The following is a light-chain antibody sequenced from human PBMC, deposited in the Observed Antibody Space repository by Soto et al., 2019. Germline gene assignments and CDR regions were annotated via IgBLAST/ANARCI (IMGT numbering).Light chain of an antibody. V-gene: IGKV1-39*01. J-gene: IGKJ2*02. Sequence: IQMTQSPSSMSASVGDRVTMSCRASRTISSYLIWYQQKPGKAPQLLIYGASTLQSGVSSRFSGSGFGTDFTLTITNLQPEDFATYYCQQSYSSPRTFGQGTKIDIK. CDR3: QQSYSSPRT. CDR1: RTISSY. CDR2: GAS.